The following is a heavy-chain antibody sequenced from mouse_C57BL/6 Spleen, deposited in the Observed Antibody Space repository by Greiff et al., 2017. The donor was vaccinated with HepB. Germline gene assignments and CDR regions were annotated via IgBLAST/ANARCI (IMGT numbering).Heavy chain of an antibody. CDR3: ARIIYYDYDAKVYYFDY. Sequence: QVTLKVCGPGILQPSQTLSLTCSFSGFSLSTFGMGVGWIRQPSGKGLEWLAHIWWDDDKYYNPALKSRLTISKDTSKNQVFLKIANVDTADTATYYCARIIYYDYDAKVYYFDYWGQGTTLTVSS. CDR2: IWWDDDK. J-gene: IGHJ2*01. D-gene: IGHD2-4*01. V-gene: IGHV8-8*01. CDR1: GFSLSTFGMG.